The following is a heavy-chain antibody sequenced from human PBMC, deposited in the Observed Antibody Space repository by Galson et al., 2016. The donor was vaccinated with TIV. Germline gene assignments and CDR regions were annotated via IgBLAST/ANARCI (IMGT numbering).Heavy chain of an antibody. CDR3: ARERDSGYAYYFDF. Sequence: QSGAEVKEPGEPLKISCKGSGSRFSNYWIAWVRQMPGKGLEWMGVIYPVDSDTRYSPSFQGQVTISADKSISTAYLQWNSLKASDSAIYYCARERDSGYAYYFDFWGQGTLVTVSS. J-gene: IGHJ4*02. V-gene: IGHV5-51*03. D-gene: IGHD6-25*01. CDR2: IYPVDSDT. CDR1: GSRFSNYW.